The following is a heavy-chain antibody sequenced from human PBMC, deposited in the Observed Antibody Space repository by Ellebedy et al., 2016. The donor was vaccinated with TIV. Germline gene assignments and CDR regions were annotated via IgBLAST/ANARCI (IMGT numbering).Heavy chain of an antibody. Sequence: PGGSLRLSCAASGFSFRSYWMSWVRQAPGKGLERVANIYQDGSTQYYVDSVKGRFTISRDNAKNSLFLQMNSLRVEDTAVYYCARRGSYGDYAVQVNSWFDRWGRGTLVSVSS. V-gene: IGHV3-7*01. CDR2: IYQDGSTQ. D-gene: IGHD3-16*01. CDR1: GFSFRSYW. J-gene: IGHJ5*02. CDR3: ARRGSYGDYAVQVNSWFDR.